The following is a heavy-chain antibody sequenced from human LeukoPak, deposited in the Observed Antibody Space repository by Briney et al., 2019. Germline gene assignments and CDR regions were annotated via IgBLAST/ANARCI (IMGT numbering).Heavy chain of an antibody. J-gene: IGHJ5*02. CDR3: ARPVYGSGSSRFIGNWFDP. Sequence: ASVKVSFKASGYTFTIYAMHWVRQAPGQRLEWMGWINAGNGNTKYSQKFQGRVTITRDTSASTAYMELSSLRSEDTAVYYCARPVYGSGSSRFIGNWFDPWGQGTLVTVSS. D-gene: IGHD3-10*01. CDR1: GYTFTIYA. V-gene: IGHV1-3*01. CDR2: INAGNGNT.